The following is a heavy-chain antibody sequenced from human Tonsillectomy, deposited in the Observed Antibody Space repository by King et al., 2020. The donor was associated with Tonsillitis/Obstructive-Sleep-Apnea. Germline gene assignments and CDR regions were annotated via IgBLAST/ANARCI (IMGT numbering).Heavy chain of an antibody. V-gene: IGHV3-49*05. D-gene: IGHD2-2*01. CDR2: IRSKAYGGTT. CDR1: GFTFGDYA. Sequence: VQLVESGGGLVKPGRSLRLSCTASGFTFGDYAMSWFRQAPGKGLEWVGFIRSKAYGGTTEYAASVKGRFTISRDDYKSIAYLQMNSLKTEDTAVYYCTRGDIVVVPAASGYFDYWGQGTLVTVSS. J-gene: IGHJ4*02. CDR3: TRGDIVVVPAASGYFDY.